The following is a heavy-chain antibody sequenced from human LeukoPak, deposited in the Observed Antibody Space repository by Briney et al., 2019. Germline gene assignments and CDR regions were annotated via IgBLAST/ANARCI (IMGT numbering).Heavy chain of an antibody. J-gene: IGHJ3*02. V-gene: IGHV3-33*01. CDR1: GFTFSSYG. Sequence: GRSLRLSCAASGFTFSSYGMHWVRQAPGKGLEWVAVIWYDGSNKYYADSVKGRFTISRDNSKNTLYLQMNSLRAEDTAVYYCARTFGTAAVNDAFDIWGQGTMVTVSS. D-gene: IGHD6-13*01. CDR2: IWYDGSNK. CDR3: ARTFGTAAVNDAFDI.